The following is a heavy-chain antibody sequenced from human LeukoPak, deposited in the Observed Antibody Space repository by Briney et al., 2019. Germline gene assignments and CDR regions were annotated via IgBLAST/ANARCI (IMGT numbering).Heavy chain of an antibody. D-gene: IGHD3-22*01. J-gene: IGHJ4*02. CDR2: INGVSSTT. V-gene: IGHV3-23*01. CDR1: GFTFDNYA. CDR3: ARRIEAVVVSYFHY. Sequence: PGGSLRLSCAASGFTFDNYALSWVRQAPGKGLEWVATINGVSSTTYYADTVTGRFTISRDNSKNTVYLQMNSLRAGDSALYYCARRIEAVVVSYFHYWGQGVLVTVSS.